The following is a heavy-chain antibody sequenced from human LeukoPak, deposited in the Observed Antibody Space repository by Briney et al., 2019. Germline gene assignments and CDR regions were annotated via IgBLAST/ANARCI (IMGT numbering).Heavy chain of an antibody. J-gene: IGHJ3*01. CDR1: GFTFSSYA. CDR3: ARAGGSRYGYAFDV. Sequence: GGSLRLSCAASGFTFSSYAMSWVRQAPGKGLEWVAVIWHDGSNKYYADSVKGRFTISRDNSENTLYLQMNSLRVEDTALFYCARAGGSRYGYAFDVWGQGTLVTVSS. V-gene: IGHV3-33*08. D-gene: IGHD5-12*01. CDR2: IWHDGSNK.